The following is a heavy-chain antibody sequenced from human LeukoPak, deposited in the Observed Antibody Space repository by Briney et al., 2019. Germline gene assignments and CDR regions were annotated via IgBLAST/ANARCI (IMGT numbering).Heavy chain of an antibody. V-gene: IGHV3-23*01. CDR2: ISGSGGST. Sequence: GGSLRLSCAASGFTFSSYAMSWVRQAPGKGLEWVSAISGSGGSTYYADSVKGRFTISRDNAENTLYLQMNSLRAEDTALYYCATNCAGYFDYWGQGTLVTVSS. J-gene: IGHJ4*02. D-gene: IGHD6-13*01. CDR3: ATNCAGYFDY. CDR1: GFTFSSYA.